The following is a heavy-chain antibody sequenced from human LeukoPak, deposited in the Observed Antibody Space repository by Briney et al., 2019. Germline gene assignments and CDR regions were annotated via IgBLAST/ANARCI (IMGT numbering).Heavy chain of an antibody. CDR3: ARDWSPRMVVVPAATYYYYYGMDV. CDR1: GYTFTSYY. Sequence: ASVKVSCKASGYTFTSYYMHWVRQAPEQGLEWMGIINPSGGSTSYAQKFQGRVTMTRDTSTSTVYMELSSLRSEDTAVYYCARDWSPRMVVVPAATYYYYYGMDVWGQGTTVTVSS. V-gene: IGHV1-46*01. CDR2: INPSGGST. J-gene: IGHJ6*02. D-gene: IGHD2-2*01.